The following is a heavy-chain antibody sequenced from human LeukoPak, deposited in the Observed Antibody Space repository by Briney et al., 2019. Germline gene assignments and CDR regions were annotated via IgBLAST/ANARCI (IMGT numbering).Heavy chain of an antibody. V-gene: IGHV1-69*01. D-gene: IGHD3-22*01. Sequence: GSSVKVSCKASGGTFSSYAISWVRQAPGQGLEWMGGIIPIFGTANYAQKFQGRVTITADESTSTAYMELSSLRSEDTAVYYCAREEYYYDSSGYYYGYWGQGTLVTASS. J-gene: IGHJ4*02. CDR3: AREEYYYDSSGYYYGY. CDR2: IIPIFGTA. CDR1: GGTFSSYA.